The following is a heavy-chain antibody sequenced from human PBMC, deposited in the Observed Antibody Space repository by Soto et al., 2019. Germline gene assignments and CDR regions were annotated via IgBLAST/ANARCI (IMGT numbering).Heavy chain of an antibody. J-gene: IGHJ4*02. Sequence: GGSLRLSCAASGFTFSSYGMHWVRQAPGKGLEWVAVISYDGSNKYYADSVKGRFTISRDNAKNTLYLQMNSLRAEDTAVYYCAKGSGELSLYFDYWGQGTLVTVSS. CDR1: GFTFSSYG. CDR3: AKGSGELSLYFDY. V-gene: IGHV3-30*18. CDR2: ISYDGSNK. D-gene: IGHD3-16*02.